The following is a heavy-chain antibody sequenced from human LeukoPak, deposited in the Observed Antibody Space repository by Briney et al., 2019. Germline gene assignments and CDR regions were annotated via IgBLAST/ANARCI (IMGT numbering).Heavy chain of an antibody. J-gene: IGHJ4*02. V-gene: IGHV3-7*01. CDR1: GFTFSAHR. Sequence: GSLRLSCTVSGFTFSAHRMSWVRQAPGKGLEWVANIYQGGSETHYVDSVKGRFTISRDNAKNSLYLHLSSLRAEDTAVYYCAREGTFGYHYFDYWGQGALVTVSS. CDR3: AREGTFGYHYFDY. CDR2: IYQGGSET. D-gene: IGHD3-3*01.